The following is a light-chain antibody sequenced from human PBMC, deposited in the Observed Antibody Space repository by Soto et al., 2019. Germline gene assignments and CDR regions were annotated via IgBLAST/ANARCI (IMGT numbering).Light chain of an antibody. CDR2: EVI. V-gene: IGLV2-14*03. Sequence: QSVLTQPASVSGSPGQSITISCTGTSSDVGAYDFVSWYQQHPDKAPKLMIYEVIFRPSGVSNRFSGSKSVNTATLTISGPQAEDEGDYYCSSYTTSSTRVFGTGTKVTVL. CDR3: SSYTTSSTRV. J-gene: IGLJ1*01. CDR1: SSDVGAYDF.